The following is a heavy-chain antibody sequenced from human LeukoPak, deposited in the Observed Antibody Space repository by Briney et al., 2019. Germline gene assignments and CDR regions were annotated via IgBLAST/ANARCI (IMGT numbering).Heavy chain of an antibody. J-gene: IGHJ4*02. CDR2: IYPSDSDT. CDR3: ARLQNYNVKVAF. D-gene: IGHD3-10*02. V-gene: IGHV5-51*01. Sequence: GESLKISCKGSGYNFTSYWIGWVRQMPGTGLEWMGIIYPSDSDTRYSPSFQGQVTISADKSISTAYLQWSSLKASDTAICYCARLQNYNVKVAFWGRGTLVTVSS. CDR1: GYNFTSYW.